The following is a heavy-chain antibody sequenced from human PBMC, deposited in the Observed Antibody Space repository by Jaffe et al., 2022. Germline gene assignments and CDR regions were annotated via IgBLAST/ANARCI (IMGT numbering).Heavy chain of an antibody. CDR1: GFTFSSYG. D-gene: IGHD3-16*02. V-gene: IGHV3-30*02. Sequence: QVQLVESGGGVVQPGGSLRLSCAASGFTFSSYGMHWVRQAPGKGLEWVAFIRYDGSNKYYADSVKGRFTISRDNSKNTLYLQMNSLRAEDTAVYYCAKDSLITFGGVIAPLDYWGQGTLVTVSS. CDR3: AKDSLITFGGVIAPLDY. J-gene: IGHJ4*02. CDR2: IRYDGSNK.